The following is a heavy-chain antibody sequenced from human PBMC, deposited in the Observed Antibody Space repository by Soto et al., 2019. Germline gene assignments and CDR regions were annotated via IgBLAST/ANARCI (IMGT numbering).Heavy chain of an antibody. CDR1: GGSISSGGYS. CDR3: AIHEGTATMVRGISP. V-gene: IGHV4-30-2*01. D-gene: IGHD3-10*01. CDR2: MYHSGST. J-gene: IGHJ5*02. Sequence: SETLSLTCAVSGGSISSGGYSWSWIRQPPGKGLEWIGYMYHSGSTYYNPSLKSRVTISIDRSKNQFSLKLSSVTAADTGVYWCAIHEGTATMVRGISPWSQGTLVTVSS.